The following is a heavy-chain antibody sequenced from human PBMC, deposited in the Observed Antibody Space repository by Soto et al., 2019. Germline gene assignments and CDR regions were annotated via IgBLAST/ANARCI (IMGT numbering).Heavy chain of an antibody. Sequence: PGGSLRLSCTASGFAFSSYAMNWVRQAPGKGLEWVSGIVDTGGRTFYADSVKGRFTISRDNAKNTLCLEMNSLRAEDTAIYYCAPVPAASSYYNTDVWGQGTTVTVSS. V-gene: IGHV3-23*01. CDR3: APVPAASSYYNTDV. CDR1: GFAFSSYA. J-gene: IGHJ6*02. D-gene: IGHD2-2*01. CDR2: IVDTGGRT.